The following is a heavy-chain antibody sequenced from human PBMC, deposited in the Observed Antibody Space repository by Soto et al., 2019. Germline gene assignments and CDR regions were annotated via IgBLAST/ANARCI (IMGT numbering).Heavy chain of an antibody. J-gene: IGHJ6*03. D-gene: IGHD6-13*01. CDR1: GGSISSSSYY. V-gene: IGHV4-39*01. CDR2: IYYSGST. Sequence: SLTCTVSGGSISSSSYYWGWIRQPPGKGLEWIGSIYYSGSTYYNPSLKSRVTISVDTSKNQFSLKLSSVTAADTAVYYCASPFAAVGRGLGYYYYMDVWTKGTTVTVS. CDR3: ASPFAAVGRGLGYYYYMDV.